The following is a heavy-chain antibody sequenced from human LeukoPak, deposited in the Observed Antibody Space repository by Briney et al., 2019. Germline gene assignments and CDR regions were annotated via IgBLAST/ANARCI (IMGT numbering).Heavy chain of an antibody. CDR3: ARSTYALDAFDI. V-gene: IGHV4-39*07. CDR1: GGSISSSSYY. J-gene: IGHJ3*02. Sequence: PSETLSLTCTVSGGSISSSSYYWGWIRQPPGKGLEWIGSIYYSGSTYYNPSLKSRVTISVDTSKNQFSLKLSSVTAADTAVYYCARSTYALDAFDIWGQGTMVTVSS. CDR2: IYYSGST. D-gene: IGHD2-2*01.